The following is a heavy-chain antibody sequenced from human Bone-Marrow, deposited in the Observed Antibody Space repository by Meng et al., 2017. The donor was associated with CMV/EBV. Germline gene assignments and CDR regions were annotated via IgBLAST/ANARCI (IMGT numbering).Heavy chain of an antibody. CDR1: GFTVSSNY. CDR2: IYSGGST. D-gene: IGHD2-2*01. V-gene: IGHV3-53*01. J-gene: IGHJ6*01. Sequence: GGSLRLSCAASGFTVSSNYMSWVRQAPGKGLEWVSVIYSGGSTYYADSVKGRFTISRDNSKNTLYLQMNSLSAEDTAVYYCARDGRGYCSSTSCYPYYYYGMDVWGQGTTVTVSS. CDR3: ARDGRGYCSSTSCYPYYYYGMDV.